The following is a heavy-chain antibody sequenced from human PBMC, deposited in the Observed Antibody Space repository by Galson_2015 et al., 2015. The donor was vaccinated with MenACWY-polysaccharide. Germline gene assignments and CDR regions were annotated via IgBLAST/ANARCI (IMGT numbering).Heavy chain of an antibody. Sequence: SLRLSCAASGFTFTSYAMSWVRQAPGKGLEWVSAIRSSGTNTYYADSVKGRFTISRDNSKNTLYLQMNSLRAEGTAVYYCAKDSTDFLSVAGRFDHWGQGTLVTVSS. CDR3: AKDSTDFLSVAGRFDH. CDR2: IRSSGTNT. J-gene: IGHJ5*02. V-gene: IGHV3-23*01. D-gene: IGHD3-3*01. CDR1: GFTFTSYA.